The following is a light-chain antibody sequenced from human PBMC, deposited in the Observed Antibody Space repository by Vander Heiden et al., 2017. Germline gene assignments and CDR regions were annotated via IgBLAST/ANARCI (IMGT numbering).Light chain of an antibody. CDR2: DAS. CDR3: QQFNGYPLT. CDR1: QRISRA. Sequence: DRVAITCWASQRISRALAWYQQKPGKAPKLLIYDASSLEGGVPSRFSGSGSETVFTLTISSLQPEDYATYYCQQFNGYPLTFGGGTKVEI. V-gene: IGKV1-13*02. J-gene: IGKJ4*01.